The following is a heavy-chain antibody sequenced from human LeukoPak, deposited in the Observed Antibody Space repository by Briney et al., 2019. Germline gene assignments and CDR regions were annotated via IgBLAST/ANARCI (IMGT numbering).Heavy chain of an antibody. CDR1: GGSISSGGYY. J-gene: IGHJ5*02. V-gene: IGHV4-31*02. CDR3: ARDLVDSDAYYYGFDP. CDR2: SYYSGST. Sequence: SQTLSLTCTVSGGSISSGGYYWSWIRQHPGKGLEWIGYSYYSGSTNYNPSLKSRVTISVDTSKSQFSLKVTSVTAADTALYYCARDLVDSDAYYYGFDPWGQGTLVTVSS. D-gene: IGHD3-22*01.